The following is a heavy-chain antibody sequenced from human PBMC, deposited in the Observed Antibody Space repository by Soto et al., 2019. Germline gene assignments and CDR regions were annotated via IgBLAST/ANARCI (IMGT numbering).Heavy chain of an antibody. CDR2: INHSGST. J-gene: IGHJ4*02. CDR1: GGSFSDYS. D-gene: IGHD3-3*01. V-gene: IGHV4-34*01. CDR3: AAGRRQRFLEWSAVDY. Sequence: PSETLSLTCAVYGGSFSDYSWNWIRQPPGKGLEWIGEINHSGSTNYNPSLKSRVTISVDTSKNQFSLKLSSVTAADTAVYYCAAGRRQRFLEWSAVDYWGQGALVTVSS.